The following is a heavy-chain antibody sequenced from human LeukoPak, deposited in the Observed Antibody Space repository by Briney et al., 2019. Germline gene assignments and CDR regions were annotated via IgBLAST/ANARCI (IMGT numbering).Heavy chain of an antibody. CDR2: INQDGGTK. CDR3: GRDPGWSSIDI. D-gene: IGHD2-15*01. CDR1: GFSFTSYW. J-gene: IGHJ3*02. V-gene: IGHV3-7*01. Sequence: PGGPLRLSCVASGFSFTSYWMSWVRQAPGKGLEFVANINQDGGTKNYVDSVKGRFTISRDNAENSLYLQMSSLRAEDTAMYYGGRDPGWSSIDIWGQGIMVTVSS.